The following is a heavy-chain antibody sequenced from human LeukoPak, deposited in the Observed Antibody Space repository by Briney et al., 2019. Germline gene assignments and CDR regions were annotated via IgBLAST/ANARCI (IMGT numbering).Heavy chain of an antibody. CDR3: AADLQAFAFDI. CDR2: FYYSGST. J-gene: IGHJ3*02. Sequence: PSQTLSLTCTVSGGSISSGGYYWSWIRQHPGKGLEWIGYFYYSGSTFHNPSLKSRVTISVDTSKNQFSLKLNSVTAADTAVYYCAADLQAFAFDIWGQGTMVTVSS. D-gene: IGHD3-3*02. V-gene: IGHV4-31*03. CDR1: GGSISSGGYY.